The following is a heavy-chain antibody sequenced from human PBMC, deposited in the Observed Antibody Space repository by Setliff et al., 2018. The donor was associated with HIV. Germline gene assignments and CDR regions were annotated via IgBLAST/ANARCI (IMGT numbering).Heavy chain of an antibody. Sequence: SVKVSCKASGGTFSSYAISWVRQAPGQGLEWMGGIIPIFGTANYAQKFQGRVTITADESTSTAYMELSSLRSGDTAVYYCARAHSGSYYYYYYMDVWGKGTTVTVSS. CDR2: IIPIFGTA. D-gene: IGHD1-26*01. CDR3: ARAHSGSYYYYYYMDV. J-gene: IGHJ6*03. CDR1: GGTFSSYA. V-gene: IGHV1-69*13.